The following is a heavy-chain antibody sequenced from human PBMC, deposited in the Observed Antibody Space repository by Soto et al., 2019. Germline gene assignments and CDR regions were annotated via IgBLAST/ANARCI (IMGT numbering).Heavy chain of an antibody. CDR1: GFTFSSYG. J-gene: IGHJ6*02. CDR3: ARDQLVVTPYYYYGMDV. V-gene: IGHV3-33*01. Sequence: GGSLRLSCAASGFTFSSYGMHWVRQAPGKGLEWVAVIWYDGSNKYYADSVKGRFTISRDNSKNTLYLQMNSLRAEDTAVYYCARDQLVVTPYYYYGMDVWGQGTTVTVSS. D-gene: IGHD2-15*01. CDR2: IWYDGSNK.